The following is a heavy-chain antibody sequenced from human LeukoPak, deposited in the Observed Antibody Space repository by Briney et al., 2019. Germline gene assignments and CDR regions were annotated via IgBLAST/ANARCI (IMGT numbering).Heavy chain of an antibody. V-gene: IGHV3-21*04. CDR2: ISSSSSYI. CDR3: AKGMYYDSSGPVFDY. CDR1: GFTFSSYS. D-gene: IGHD3-22*01. Sequence: GGSLRLSCAASGFTFSSYSMNWVRQAPGKGLEWVSSISSSSSYIYYADSVKGRFTISRDTSKNTLYLQMNSPRAEDTAVYYCAKGMYYDSSGPVFDYWGQGTLVTVSS. J-gene: IGHJ4*02.